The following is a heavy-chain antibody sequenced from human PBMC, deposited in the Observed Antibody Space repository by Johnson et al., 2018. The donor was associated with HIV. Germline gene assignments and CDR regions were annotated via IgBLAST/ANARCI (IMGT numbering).Heavy chain of an antibody. CDR3: ARGTRLGAPSNLDAFDI. V-gene: IGHV3-53*01. D-gene: IGHD1-7*01. CDR1: GFTVSSNY. Sequence: MLLVESGGGLIQPGGSLRLSCAASGFTVSSNYMSWVRQAPGKGLEWVSVIYSGGSTYYADSVKGRFTISRDNAKNSLYLQMNSLRVEDTAVYYCARGTRLGAPSNLDAFDIWGQGTKVTVSS. J-gene: IGHJ3*02. CDR2: IYSGGST.